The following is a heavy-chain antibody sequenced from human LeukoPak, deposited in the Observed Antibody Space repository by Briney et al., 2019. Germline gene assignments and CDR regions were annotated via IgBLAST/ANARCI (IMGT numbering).Heavy chain of an antibody. CDR1: GGSISSYY. CDR2: IYYSGST. CDR3: ASGGDYDSSGYPLSY. V-gene: IGHV4-59*01. D-gene: IGHD3-22*01. Sequence: SETLSLTCTVSGGSISSYYWSWIRQPPGKGLEWIGYIYYSGSTNYNPSLKSRVTISVDTSKNQFSLKLSSVTAADTAVYYCASGGDYDSSGYPLSYWGQGTLVTVSS. J-gene: IGHJ4*02.